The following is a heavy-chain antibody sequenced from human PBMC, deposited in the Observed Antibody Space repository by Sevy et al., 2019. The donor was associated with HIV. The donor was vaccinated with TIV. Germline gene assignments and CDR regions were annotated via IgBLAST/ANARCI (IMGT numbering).Heavy chain of an antibody. V-gene: IGHV1-8*02. D-gene: IGHD3-16*01. Sequence: ASVKVSCKASGYTFSTYDINWVRQAAGQGLEWMGWMNPNSGNTGYAQKFQGRVTMTRNTSISTAYMELSSLRSEDMAVYYCARVRGITLITGGAFDIWGQGTVVTVSS. CDR3: ARVRGITLITGGAFDI. CDR2: MNPNSGNT. J-gene: IGHJ3*02. CDR1: GYTFSTYD.